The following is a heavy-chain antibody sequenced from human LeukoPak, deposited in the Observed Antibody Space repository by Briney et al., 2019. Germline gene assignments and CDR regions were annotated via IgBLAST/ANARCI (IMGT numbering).Heavy chain of an antibody. CDR2: ITTYKGDK. D-gene: IGHD2-8*01. CDR1: GYTLSGYG. Sequence: ASVKVSFKASGYTLSGYGISWLRQPPGQGLEWVGWITTYKGDKKYSQKFHGRVTITTDTSTSTYYMDLKTLRSDDTAIYYCARDCSNGVCYPRDYWGQGTLVIVSA. J-gene: IGHJ4*02. CDR3: ARDCSNGVCYPRDY. V-gene: IGHV1-18*01.